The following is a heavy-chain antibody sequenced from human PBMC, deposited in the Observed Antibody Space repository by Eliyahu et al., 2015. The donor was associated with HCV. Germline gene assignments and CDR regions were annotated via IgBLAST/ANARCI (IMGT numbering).Heavy chain of an antibody. V-gene: IGHV4-39*07. Sequence: QLQLQESGPGLVKPSETLSLTCTXSGGSISRSSYYWGWIRQPPGKGLEWIGSIYYSGSTYYNPSLKSRVTISVDTSKNQFSLKLSSVTAADTAVYYCARVGQLLYLSVPFDPWGQGTLVTVSS. CDR3: ARVGQLLYLSVPFDP. CDR2: IYYSGST. J-gene: IGHJ5*02. D-gene: IGHD2-2*02. CDR1: GGSISRSSYY.